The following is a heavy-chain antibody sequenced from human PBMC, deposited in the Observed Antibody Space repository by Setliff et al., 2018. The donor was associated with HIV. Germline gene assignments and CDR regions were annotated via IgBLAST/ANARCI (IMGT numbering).Heavy chain of an antibody. Sequence: PGGSLRLSCAASGFTFSSYGMHWVRQAPGKGLEWVAVIWYDGSNKYYADSVKGRFTISRDNSKNSLYLQMNSLRAEDTAVYYCATPRGFYSSSGWGQGTLVTVS. CDR2: IWYDGSNK. CDR3: ATPRGFYSSSG. J-gene: IGHJ4*02. CDR1: GFTFSSYG. V-gene: IGHV3-33*01. D-gene: IGHD6-13*01.